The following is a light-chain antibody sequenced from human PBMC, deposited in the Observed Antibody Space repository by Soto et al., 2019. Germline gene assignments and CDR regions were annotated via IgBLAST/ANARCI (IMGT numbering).Light chain of an antibody. J-gene: IGKJ3*01. CDR1: QSISGW. Sequence: DIQMTQSPSTLSASVGDRVTITCRASQSISGWLAWYQQKPGKAPKLLIYKVSNLESGVPSRFSGSGSGTEFTLTISSLQPDDFATYYCQQYDSLVTFGPGTKVDIK. CDR2: KVS. CDR3: QQYDSLVT. V-gene: IGKV1-5*03.